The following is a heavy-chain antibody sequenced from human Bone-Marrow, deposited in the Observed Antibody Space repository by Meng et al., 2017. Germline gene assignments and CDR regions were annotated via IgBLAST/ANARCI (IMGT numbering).Heavy chain of an antibody. D-gene: IGHD3-22*01. Sequence: GESLKISCAASGFTFSSYAMSWVRQAPGKGLEWVSAISGSGGSTYYADSVKGRFTISRDNSKNTLYLQMNSQRAEDTAVYYCAKQGRRGYYDSSGYWYYFDYWGQGTLVTVSS. CDR3: AKQGRRGYYDSSGYWYYFDY. J-gene: IGHJ4*02. V-gene: IGHV3-23*01. CDR2: ISGSGGST. CDR1: GFTFSSYA.